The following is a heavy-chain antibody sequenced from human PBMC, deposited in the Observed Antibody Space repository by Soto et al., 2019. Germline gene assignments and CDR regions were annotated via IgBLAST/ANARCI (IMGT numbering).Heavy chain of an antibody. CDR3: ARVTTVTTIYYYYGMDV. CDR2: IWYDGSNK. CDR1: GFTFSSYG. J-gene: IGHJ6*02. Sequence: SLRLSCAASGFTFSSYGMHWVRQAPGKGLEWVAVIWYDGSNKYYADSVKGRFTISRDNSKNTLYLQMNSLRAEDTAVYYCARVTTVTTIYYYYGMDVWGQGTTVTVSS. V-gene: IGHV3-33*01. D-gene: IGHD4-4*01.